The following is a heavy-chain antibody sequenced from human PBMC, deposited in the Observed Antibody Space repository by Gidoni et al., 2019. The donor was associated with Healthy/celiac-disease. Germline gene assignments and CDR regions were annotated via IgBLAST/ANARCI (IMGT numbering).Heavy chain of an antibody. CDR2: IYYSGST. D-gene: IGHD3-22*01. CDR1: GGSISSGGYY. Sequence: QVQLQESGPGLVKPSQTLSLTCTVSGGSISSGGYYWSWIRQHPGKGLEWIGYIYYSGSTYYNPSLKSRVTISVDTSKNQFSLKLSSVTAADTAVYYCARDLADDSSGYYLGYWGQGTLVTVSS. V-gene: IGHV4-31*03. CDR3: ARDLADDSSGYYLGY. J-gene: IGHJ4*02.